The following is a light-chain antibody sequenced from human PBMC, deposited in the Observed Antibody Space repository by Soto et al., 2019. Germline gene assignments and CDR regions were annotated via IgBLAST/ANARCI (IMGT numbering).Light chain of an antibody. CDR1: QSIRYY. CDR3: QHHNSYSQT. CDR2: GAL. J-gene: IGKJ1*01. V-gene: IGKV1-5*01. Sequence: DIQLTQSPPTLSASVGDRVTITCRASQSIRYYMAWYQQMPGKAPKLLIYGALSLQSGIPSRFSGSGSGTEFTLTISSLQPDDFATYFCQHHNSYSQTFGQGTKVEIK.